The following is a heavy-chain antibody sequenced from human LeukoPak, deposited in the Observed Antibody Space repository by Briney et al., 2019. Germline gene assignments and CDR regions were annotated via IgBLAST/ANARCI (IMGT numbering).Heavy chain of an antibody. CDR1: GVAFGSYA. CDR3: ARGANYYDSSAVFY. Sequence: PGGSLRLSCVASGVAFGSYAMHWVRQAPGKGLEWGAVISYDGSNKYYADSVKGRFTISGDNSKNTLYLQMNSLRAEDTAVYYCARGANYYDSSAVFYWGQGTLVTVSS. CDR2: ISYDGSNK. J-gene: IGHJ4*02. V-gene: IGHV3-30*01. D-gene: IGHD3-22*01.